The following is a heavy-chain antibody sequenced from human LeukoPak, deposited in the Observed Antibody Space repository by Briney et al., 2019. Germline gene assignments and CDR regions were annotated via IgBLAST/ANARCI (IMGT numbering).Heavy chain of an antibody. CDR3: ARGLGTLPPGGY. D-gene: IGHD4-23*01. Sequence: SETLSLTCAVYGGSFSGYHWNWIRQPPGKGLEWIGEINHSGSTYYNPSLKSRVTIPIDTSKNQFSLKLRFVTAADTAVYYCARGLGTLPPGGYWGQGTLVTVSS. CDR1: GGSFSGYH. CDR2: INHSGST. V-gene: IGHV4-34*01. J-gene: IGHJ4*02.